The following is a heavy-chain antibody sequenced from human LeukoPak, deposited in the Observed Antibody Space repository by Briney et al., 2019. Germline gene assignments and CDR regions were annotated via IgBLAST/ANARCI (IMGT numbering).Heavy chain of an antibody. CDR2: ISAYNGNT. CDR1: GYTFTSYG. CDR3: ARMWIAAAAFYFDY. D-gene: IGHD6-13*01. Sequence: ASVKVSCKASGYTFTSYGISWVRQAPGQGLEWMGWISAYNGNTNYAQKLQGRVTMTTDTSTSTAYMELRSLRSDDTAVYYCARMWIAAAAFYFDYWGQGTLVTVSS. J-gene: IGHJ4*02. V-gene: IGHV1-18*01.